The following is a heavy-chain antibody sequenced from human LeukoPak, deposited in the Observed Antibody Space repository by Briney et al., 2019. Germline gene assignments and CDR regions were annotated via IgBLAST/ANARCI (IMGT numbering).Heavy chain of an antibody. CDR2: IYYSGST. CDR3: ARARDSSWDY. Sequence: SETLSLTCTVSGGSISSYYWSWIRQPPGKGLEWIGYIYYSGSTNYNPSLKSRVTISVDTSKNQFSLKLSSVTAADTAVYYCARARDSSWDYWGQGTLVTVSS. CDR1: GGSISSYY. J-gene: IGHJ4*02. V-gene: IGHV4-59*01. D-gene: IGHD6-13*01.